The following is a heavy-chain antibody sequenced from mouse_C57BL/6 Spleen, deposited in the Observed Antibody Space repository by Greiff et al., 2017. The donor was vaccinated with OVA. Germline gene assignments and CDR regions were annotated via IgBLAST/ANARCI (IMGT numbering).Heavy chain of an antibody. CDR3: ARRYYGSGGYFDV. J-gene: IGHJ1*03. V-gene: IGHV5-17*01. Sequence: EVMLVESGGGLVKPGGSLKLSCAASGFTFSDYGMHWVRQAPEKGLEWVAYISSGSSTIYYADTVKGRFTISRDNAKNTLFLQMTSLRSEDTAMYYCARRYYGSGGYFDVWGTGTTVTVSS. D-gene: IGHD1-1*01. CDR2: ISSGSSTI. CDR1: GFTFSDYG.